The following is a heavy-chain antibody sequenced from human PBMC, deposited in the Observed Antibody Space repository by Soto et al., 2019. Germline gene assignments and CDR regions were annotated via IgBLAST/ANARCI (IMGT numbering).Heavy chain of an antibody. D-gene: IGHD2-8*01. J-gene: IGHJ6*02. CDR3: AQTNPGYYHYGMDV. V-gene: IGHV1-69*01. CDR2: IIPIFGTA. Sequence: QVQLVQSGAEVKKPGSSVKVSCKASGGTFSSYAISWVRQAPGQGLEGMGGIIPIFGTANYSQKFQGRVTITADESTSTAYMGLSSLGSEGTAVYYCAQTNPGYYHYGMDVWGQGTTVTVSS. CDR1: GGTFSSYA.